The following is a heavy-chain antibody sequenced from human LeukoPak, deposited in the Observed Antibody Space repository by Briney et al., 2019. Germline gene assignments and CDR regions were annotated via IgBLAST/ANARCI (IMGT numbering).Heavy chain of an antibody. CDR1: GFTFRDYS. V-gene: IGHV3-43*01. J-gene: IGHJ5*02. Sequence: GGSLRLSCSTSGFTFRDYSFDCVRQPPGEGLEWVSVLSWDGDASFYSDSVKGRFTLSRDISKDSLYLQMNSLTTEATALYYCARVGNLQRLVGSLHHWGQGTLVTVSS. CDR3: ARVGNLQRLVGSLHH. D-gene: IGHD6-25*01. CDR2: LSWDGDAS.